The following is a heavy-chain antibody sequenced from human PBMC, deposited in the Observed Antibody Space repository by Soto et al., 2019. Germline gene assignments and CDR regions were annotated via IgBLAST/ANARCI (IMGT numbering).Heavy chain of an antibody. CDR2: IYYSGST. J-gene: IGHJ1*01. D-gene: IGHD2-2*02. CDR1: GGSVSSGSYY. V-gene: IGHV4-61*01. Sequence: QVQLQESGPGLVKPSETLSLTCTVSGGSVSSGSYYWSWIRQPPGKGLEWIGYIYYSGSTNYNPSLKSRVTISVDTSKNQFSLKLSSVTAADTAVYYCARAEIPVSQYFQHWGQGTLVTVSS. CDR3: ARAEIPVSQYFQH.